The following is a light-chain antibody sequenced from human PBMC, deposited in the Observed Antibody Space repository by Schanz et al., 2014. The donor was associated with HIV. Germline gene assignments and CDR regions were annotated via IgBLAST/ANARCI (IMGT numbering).Light chain of an antibody. J-gene: IGKJ4*01. CDR3: QYFGNSGGA. V-gene: IGKV3-20*01. CDR1: QRLSSSY. Sequence: EIVLTQSPGSLSLSPGGRATLSCGASQRLSSSYLAWYQQKRDQPPRLVIYATSTRAAGIPDRFIGTGSGTDFTLTISRLEPEDFAVYFCQYFGNSGGAFGGGTKVEIK. CDR2: ATS.